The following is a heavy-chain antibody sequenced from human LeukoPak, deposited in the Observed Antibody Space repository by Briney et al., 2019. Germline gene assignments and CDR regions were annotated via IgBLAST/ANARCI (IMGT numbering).Heavy chain of an antibody. D-gene: IGHD3-3*01. CDR3: AKDLSTFGVVTTPDY. V-gene: IGHV3-9*01. CDR1: GFTFDDYA. Sequence: PGGSLRLSCAASGFTFDDYAMHWVRQAPGKGLEWVSGISWNSGSISYADSVKGRFTISRDNAKNSLYLQMNSLRAEDTALYFCAKDLSTFGVVTTPDYWGQGTLVTVSS. J-gene: IGHJ4*02. CDR2: ISWNSGSI.